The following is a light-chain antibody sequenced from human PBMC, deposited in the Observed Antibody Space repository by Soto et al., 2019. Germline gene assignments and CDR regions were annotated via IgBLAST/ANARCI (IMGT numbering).Light chain of an antibody. CDR2: EVS. V-gene: IGLV2-14*01. Sequence: QSALTQPASVSGSPGQSITISCTGSSSDIGGYNYVSWYQQYPGKAPKLIIYEVSNRPSGISNRFSVSKSGNTASLTISGLQAEDETDYYCSSFTDSDTWVFGGGTKVTVL. CDR3: SSFTDSDTWV. CDR1: SSDIGGYNY. J-gene: IGLJ3*02.